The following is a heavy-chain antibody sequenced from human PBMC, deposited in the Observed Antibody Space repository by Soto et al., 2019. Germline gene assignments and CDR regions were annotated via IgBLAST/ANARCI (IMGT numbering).Heavy chain of an antibody. D-gene: IGHD3-10*01. CDR2: IWYDGSNK. CDR3: ARDIKQGRGTPNAPEYYYYGMDV. J-gene: IGHJ6*02. Sequence: GGSLRLSCAASGFTFSSYGMHWVRQAPGKGLEWVAVIWYDGSNKYYADSVKGRFTISRDNSKNTLYLQMNSLRAEDTAVYYCARDIKQGRGTPNAPEYYYYGMDVWGQGTTVTVSS. CDR1: GFTFSSYG. V-gene: IGHV3-33*01.